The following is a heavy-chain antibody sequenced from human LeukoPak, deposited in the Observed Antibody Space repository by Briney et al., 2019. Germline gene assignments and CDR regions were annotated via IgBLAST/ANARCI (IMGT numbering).Heavy chain of an antibody. V-gene: IGHV4-34*01. J-gene: IGHJ3*02. D-gene: IGHD1-14*01. CDR1: GGSFSGYY. CDR2: INHSGST. Sequence: PSETLSLTCAVYGGSFSGYYWSWIRQPPGKGLEWIGEINHSGSTNYNPSLKSRVTISVDTSKNQFSLKLSSVTAADTAVYYCATGTSLPPPAFDIWGQGTMVTVSS. CDR3: ATGTSLPPPAFDI.